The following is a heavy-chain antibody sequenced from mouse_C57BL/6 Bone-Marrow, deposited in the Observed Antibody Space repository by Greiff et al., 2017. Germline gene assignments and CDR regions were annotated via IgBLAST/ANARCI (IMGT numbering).Heavy chain of an antibody. D-gene: IGHD1-1*01. J-gene: IGHJ4*01. CDR1: GFNIKHTY. CDR3: ASYDGSSYYYDMDY. Sequence: EVQLQQSVAELVRPGASVKLSCTASGFNIKHTYMHWVKQRPEQGLEWIGRIDPANGNTKYAPKFQGTATITADPSSTTAYLQLSSLTSEYPAIYYSASYDGSSYYYDMDYGGQGTSVTVTS. CDR2: IDPANGNT. V-gene: IGHV14-3*01.